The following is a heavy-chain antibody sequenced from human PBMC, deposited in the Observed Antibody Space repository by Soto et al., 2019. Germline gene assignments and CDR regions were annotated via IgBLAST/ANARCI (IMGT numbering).Heavy chain of an antibody. J-gene: IGHJ3*01. CDR3: ASWHEREHAYDV. V-gene: IGHV3-53*01. D-gene: IGHD1-1*01. CDR1: GRNGGCQKY. Sequence: GGLHRLSKTAFGRNGGCQKYVAWFRQAPGKGLEWVSALYDVDGTYYADSVKGRFTTSRDSSKTTVYLQMNGLRPDDTAVYYCASWHEREHAYDVWGQGTTVTVSS. CDR2: LYDVDGT.